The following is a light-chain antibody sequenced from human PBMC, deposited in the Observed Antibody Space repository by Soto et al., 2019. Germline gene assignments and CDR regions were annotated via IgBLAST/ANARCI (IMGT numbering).Light chain of an antibody. CDR1: QGINNY. V-gene: IGKV1-27*01. J-gene: IGKJ1*01. Sequence: DIQMTQSPSSLSASVGDRVTITCRPSQGINNYLAWYQQKPGKAPKLLIYAASTLQSGVPSRFSGSGSGTHFSLTITSLQPEDVATYYCQKYSSAPRTFGQGTKVEIK. CDR2: AAS. CDR3: QKYSSAPRT.